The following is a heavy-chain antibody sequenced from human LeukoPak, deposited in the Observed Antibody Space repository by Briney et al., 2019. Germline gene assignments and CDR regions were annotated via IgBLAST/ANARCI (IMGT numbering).Heavy chain of an antibody. Sequence: GGSLRLSCAASEFTFNNYVMTWVRQAPGKGLEWVSTINGNGNSTYYANSVKGRFTVSRDNPHNTLHLQMDSLRAEDTAIYYCARLVIVLPADWFDPWGQGTLVTVSS. CDR2: INGNGNST. J-gene: IGHJ5*02. CDR1: EFTFNNYV. CDR3: ARLVIVLPADWFDP. D-gene: IGHD5-12*01. V-gene: IGHV3-23*01.